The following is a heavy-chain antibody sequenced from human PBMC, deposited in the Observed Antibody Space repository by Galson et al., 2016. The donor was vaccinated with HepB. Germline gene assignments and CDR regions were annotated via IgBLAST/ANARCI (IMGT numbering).Heavy chain of an antibody. CDR1: GYSFTTYA. D-gene: IGHD1-26*01. CDR2: INTGDGAT. Sequence: SVKVSCKASGYSFTTYAMQWVRQAPGQGLEWMGWINTGDGATKYSQKFQGRVTFTRDTSASTAYMELSSLRSEDTAVYYCVREVAATFRFDFWGPGTLVTVSS. CDR3: VREVAATFRFDF. J-gene: IGHJ4*02. V-gene: IGHV1-3*04.